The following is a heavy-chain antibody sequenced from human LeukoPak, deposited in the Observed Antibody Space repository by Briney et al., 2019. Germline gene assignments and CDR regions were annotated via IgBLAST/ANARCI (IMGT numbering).Heavy chain of an antibody. V-gene: IGHV4-59*01. CDR1: GGSISSYY. J-gene: IGHJ3*02. D-gene: IGHD2-2*01. CDR2: MYDSGST. CDR3: ARDRRVVVPTAKGSAFDI. Sequence: SETLSLTCTVSGGSISSYYWSWIRQPPGKGLEWIGYMYDSGSTNYNPSLKSRVTILIDTSKNQFSLNLSSVTAADTAVYYCARDRRVVVPTAKGSAFDIWGQGTMVTVSS.